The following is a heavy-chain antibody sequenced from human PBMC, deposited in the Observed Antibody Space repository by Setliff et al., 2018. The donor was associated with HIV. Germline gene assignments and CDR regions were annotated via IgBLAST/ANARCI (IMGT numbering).Heavy chain of an antibody. D-gene: IGHD3-16*01. CDR2: IYTNGYT. V-gene: IGHV4-61*09. CDR1: GGSIRSGSYY. CDR3: ARAGRRTGHSYTWFDP. J-gene: IGHJ5*02. Sequence: SETLSLTCTVSGGSIRSGSYYWTWIRQPAGKGPEWIGHIYTNGYTNYNPSLKSRVTISVDTSKNQFSLKLNSVTAADTAVYYCARAGRRTGHSYTWFDPWGQGTLVTVSS.